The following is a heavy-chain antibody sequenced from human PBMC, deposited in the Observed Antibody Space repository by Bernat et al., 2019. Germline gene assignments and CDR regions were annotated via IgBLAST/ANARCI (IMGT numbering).Heavy chain of an antibody. J-gene: IGHJ2*01. CDR1: GGSISSYY. CDR3: ARSFGSSSWYFDL. V-gene: IGHV4-59*12. D-gene: IGHD6-13*01. Sequence: QVQLQESGPGLVKPSETLSLTCTVSGGSISSYYWSWIRQPPGKGLEWIGYIYYSGSTYYNPSLESRVTISVDTSKRQFSLRLSSVTAADTAVYYCARSFGSSSWYFDLWGRGTLVSVSS. CDR2: IYYSGST.